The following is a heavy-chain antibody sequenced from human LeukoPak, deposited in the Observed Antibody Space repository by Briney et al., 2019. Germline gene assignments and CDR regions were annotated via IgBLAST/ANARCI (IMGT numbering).Heavy chain of an antibody. CDR2: INHSGST. D-gene: IGHD2-8*02. Sequence: SETLSLTCAVYGGSFSVYYWSWIRQPPGKGLEWIGEINHSGSTNYNPSLKSRVTISVDTSKNQFSLKLSSVTAADTAVYYCARVRLVDAFDIWGQGTMVTVSS. CDR3: ARVRLVDAFDI. CDR1: GGSFSVYY. J-gene: IGHJ3*02. V-gene: IGHV4-34*01.